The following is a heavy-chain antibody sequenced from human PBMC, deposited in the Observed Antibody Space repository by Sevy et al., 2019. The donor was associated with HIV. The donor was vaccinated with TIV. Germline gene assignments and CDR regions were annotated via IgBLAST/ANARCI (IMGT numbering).Heavy chain of an antibody. CDR3: ARDLAGYYDSCGYLDY. V-gene: IGHV3-30-3*01. J-gene: IGHJ4*02. D-gene: IGHD3-22*01. CDR2: ISYDGSNK. CDR1: GFTFSSYA. Sequence: GGSLRLSCAASGFTFSSYAMHWVRQAPGKGLEWVAVISYDGSNKYYADSVKGRFTISRDNSKNTLYLQMNSLRAEDTAVYYCARDLAGYYDSCGYLDYWGQGTLVTVSS.